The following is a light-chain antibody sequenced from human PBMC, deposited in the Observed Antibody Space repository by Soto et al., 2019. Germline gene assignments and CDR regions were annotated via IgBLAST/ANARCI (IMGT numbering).Light chain of an antibody. CDR3: TSYACSNNFALYV. CDR2: EVT. CDR1: SSDVGGYNY. V-gene: IGLV2-8*01. Sequence: QSVLTQPPSASGSPGQSVTISCTGTSSDVGGYNYVSWYQQHPGKAPKLIIFEVTKRPSGVPDRLSGSKSGNTASLTVSGLQAEDEADYYCTSYACSNNFALYVLGTGTKVTVL. J-gene: IGLJ1*01.